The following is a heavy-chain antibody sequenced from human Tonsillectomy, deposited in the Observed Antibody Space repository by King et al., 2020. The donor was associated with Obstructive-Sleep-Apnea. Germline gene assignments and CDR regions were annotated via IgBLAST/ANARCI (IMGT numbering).Heavy chain of an antibody. CDR3: VREGGSRGYRWFAX. J-gene: IGHJ5*02. D-gene: IGHD5-18*01. Sequence: LQLQESSPRQVKSSETLSLTCTISGGSLSSGDYYWGWIRQPPGKGLEWVGSINYSGRTYYSPSLKSRVTISTDTSKNQSSLTLISVTAADTAIYYCVREGGSRGYRWFAXWGQGTLVTVSS. V-gene: IGHV4-39*07. CDR1: GGSLSSGDYY. CDR2: INYSGRT.